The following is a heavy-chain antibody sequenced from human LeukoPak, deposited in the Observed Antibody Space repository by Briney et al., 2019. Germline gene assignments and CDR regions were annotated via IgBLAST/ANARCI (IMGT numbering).Heavy chain of an antibody. V-gene: IGHV3-48*02. J-gene: IGHJ4*02. Sequence: GGSLRLSCAVSGFTVSDYPMNWVRQAPGKELEWVSHINSGSNDIWYADSVKGRFTISRDNARSSLYLQMNSLRDEDTAVYYCATDRDWAFDYWGQGTLVTVSS. CDR1: GFTVSDYP. CDR2: INSGSNDI. D-gene: IGHD3/OR15-3a*01. CDR3: ATDRDWAFDY.